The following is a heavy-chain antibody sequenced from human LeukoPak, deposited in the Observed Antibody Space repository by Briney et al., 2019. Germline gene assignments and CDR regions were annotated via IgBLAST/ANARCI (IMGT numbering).Heavy chain of an antibody. Sequence: PSETLSLTCTVSGGSISSYYWSCIRQPPRKGLEGVGYIYYSGSINYNTSLKSRVTMSVDTSKDQFSLKPPSVTAADTAVYYCARSHDKLVVTWFDPWGQGTLVTVSS. CDR2: IYYSGSI. CDR3: ARSHDKLVVTWFDP. CDR1: GGSISSYY. D-gene: IGHD2-21*01. V-gene: IGHV4-59*01. J-gene: IGHJ5*02.